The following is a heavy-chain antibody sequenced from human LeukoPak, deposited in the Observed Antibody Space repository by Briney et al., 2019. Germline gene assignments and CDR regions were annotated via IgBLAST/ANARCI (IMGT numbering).Heavy chain of an antibody. Sequence: ASVKVSCKASGYTFTSYYMHWVRQAPGQGLEWMGIINPSGGSTSYAQKFQGRVTMTRDMSTSTVYMELSSLRSEDTAVYYCAREDLEPDAFDIWGQGTMVTVSS. J-gene: IGHJ3*02. CDR2: INPSGGST. CDR3: AREDLEPDAFDI. V-gene: IGHV1-46*01. D-gene: IGHD1-1*01. CDR1: GYTFTSYY.